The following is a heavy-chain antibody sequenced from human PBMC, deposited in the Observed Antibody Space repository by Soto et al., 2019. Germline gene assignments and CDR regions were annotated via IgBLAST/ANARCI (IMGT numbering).Heavy chain of an antibody. J-gene: IGHJ6*03. D-gene: IGHD3-16*02. Sequence: QVQLQESGPGLVKPSQTLSLTCTVSGGSISSGGYYWSWIRQHPGKGLEWIGYIYYSGSTYYNPSLKSRVTISVDTSKNQFSLKLSSVTAADTAVYYCARESAHRPDTFGGVIAAHYYYYYMDVWGKGTTVTVSS. V-gene: IGHV4-31*03. CDR1: GGSISSGGYY. CDR2: IYYSGST. CDR3: ARESAHRPDTFGGVIAAHYYYYYMDV.